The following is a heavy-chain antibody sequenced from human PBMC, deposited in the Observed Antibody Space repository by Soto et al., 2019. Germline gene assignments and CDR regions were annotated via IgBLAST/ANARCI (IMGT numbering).Heavy chain of an antibody. J-gene: IGHJ4*02. D-gene: IGHD1-1*01. CDR2: IYSGGST. Sequence: GGSLSLSCAASGFSVSSNYMSWVRQAPGKGLEWVSVIYSGGSTYYADSVKGRFTISRDNSKNTLYLQMNSLRAEDAAVYYCARTDYWGQGTLVTVSS. V-gene: IGHV3-66*01. CDR1: GFSVSSNY. CDR3: ARTDY.